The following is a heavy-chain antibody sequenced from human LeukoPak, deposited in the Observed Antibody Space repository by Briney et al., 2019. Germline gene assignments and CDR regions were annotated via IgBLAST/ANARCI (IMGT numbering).Heavy chain of an antibody. Sequence: ASVKVSCKVSGYTLTELSMHWVRQAPGKGLEWMGGFDPEDGETIYAQKFQGRVTMTEDTSTDTAYMELSSLRSEDTAVYYCSTDPMDVAATREPPPPGPNFAYWGQGTLVTVSS. CDR1: GYTLTELS. V-gene: IGHV1-24*01. J-gene: IGHJ4*02. CDR2: FDPEDGET. D-gene: IGHD2-15*01. CDR3: STDPMDVAATREPPPPGPNFAY.